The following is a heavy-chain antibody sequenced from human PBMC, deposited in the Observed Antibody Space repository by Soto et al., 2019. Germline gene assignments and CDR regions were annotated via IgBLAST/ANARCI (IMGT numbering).Heavy chain of an antibody. CDR1: GYTFTSYA. J-gene: IGHJ4*02. V-gene: IGHV1-3*01. D-gene: IGHD1-26*01. CDR2: INAGNGNT. Sequence: QVPLVQSGAEVKKPGASVKVSCKASGYTFTSYAMHWVRQAPGQRLEWMGWINAGNGNTKYSQKFKGRVTITRDTSASTAYMELSSLRSEDTAVYYCARGGSYYVVAFEYWGQGTLVTVSS. CDR3: ARGGSYYVVAFEY.